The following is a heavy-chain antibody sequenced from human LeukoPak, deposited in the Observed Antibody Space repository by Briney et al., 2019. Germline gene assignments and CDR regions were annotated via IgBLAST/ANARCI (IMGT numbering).Heavy chain of an antibody. D-gene: IGHD6-13*01. CDR3: AKDLRGNLGIAAAGFDY. CDR2: ITLSSSTI. J-gene: IGHJ4*02. CDR1: GFTFSNYN. V-gene: IGHV3-48*01. Sequence: GGSLRLSCVASGFTFSNYNTNWVRQAPGKGLEWVSYITLSSSTIYYADSVKGRFNISRDNSKNILYLQMNSLRAEDTAVYYCAKDLRGNLGIAAAGFDYWGQGTLVTVSS.